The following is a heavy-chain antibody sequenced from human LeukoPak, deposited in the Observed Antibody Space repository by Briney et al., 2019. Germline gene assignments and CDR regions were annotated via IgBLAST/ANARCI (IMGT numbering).Heavy chain of an antibody. CDR1: GGSISSGGYY. J-gene: IGHJ5*02. V-gene: IGHV4-31*03. D-gene: IGHD3-10*01. CDR3: ARAYGSGSLGFDP. CDR2: IYYSGST. Sequence: SQTLSLTCTVSGGSISSGGYYWSWIRQHPGKGLEWIGYIYYSGSTYYNPSLKSRVTISVDTSKNQFSLKLSSVTAADTAVCYCARAYGSGSLGFDPWGQGTLVTVSS.